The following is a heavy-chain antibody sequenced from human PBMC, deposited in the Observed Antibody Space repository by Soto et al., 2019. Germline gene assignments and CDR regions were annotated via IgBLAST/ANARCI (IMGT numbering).Heavy chain of an antibody. V-gene: IGHV1-18*01. CDR3: ARDPVGATYFDY. CDR2: ISAYNGNT. Sequence: ASVKVSCKASGYTFTSYGISWVQQAPGQVLEWMGWISAYNGNTNYAQKLQGRVTMTTDTSTSTAYMELRSLRSDDTAVYYCARDPVGATYFDYWGQGTLVTVSS. J-gene: IGHJ4*02. D-gene: IGHD1-26*01. CDR1: GYTFTSYG.